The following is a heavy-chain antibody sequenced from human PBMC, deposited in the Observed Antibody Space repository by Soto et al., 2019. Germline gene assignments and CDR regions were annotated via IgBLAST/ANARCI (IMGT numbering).Heavy chain of an antibody. J-gene: IGHJ3*02. V-gene: IGHV3-15*01. Sequence: GGSLRLSCAASGFTFSNAWMSWVRQAPGKGLEWVGRIKSKTDGGTTDYAAPVKGRFTISRDDSKNTLYLQMNSLKTEDTAVYYCTTSSIGLTRDAFDIWGQGTMVTVS. D-gene: IGHD1-26*01. CDR2: IKSKTDGGTT. CDR1: GFTFSNAW. CDR3: TTSSIGLTRDAFDI.